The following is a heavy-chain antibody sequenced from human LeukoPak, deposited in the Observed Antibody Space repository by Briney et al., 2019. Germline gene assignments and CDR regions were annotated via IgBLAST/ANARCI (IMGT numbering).Heavy chain of an antibody. D-gene: IGHD6-13*01. CDR1: GDSISSSHYY. V-gene: IGHV4-39*07. CDR2: GYNSGST. Sequence: TSETLSLTCTVSGDSISSSHYYWGSIRQPPGKGLEWIGSGYNSGSTYYNPSLKSRVIISVDTSKNQFSLKLTSVTAADTALYYCARDGGIAAAGTRTRGVFDIWGQGTMVTVPS. J-gene: IGHJ3*02. CDR3: ARDGGIAAAGTRTRGVFDI.